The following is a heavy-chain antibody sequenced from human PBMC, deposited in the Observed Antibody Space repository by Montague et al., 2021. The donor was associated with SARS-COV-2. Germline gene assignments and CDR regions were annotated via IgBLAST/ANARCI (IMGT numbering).Heavy chain of an antibody. CDR3: ARHFKVTFVRWLQPRGGFDY. V-gene: IGHV4-39*01. D-gene: IGHD5-24*01. CDR2: IYYSGST. CDR1: GGSISSSSYY. Sequence: SETLSLTCTVSGGSISSSSYYWGWIRQPPGKGLEWIGSIYYSGSTYYNPSLKSRVTISVDTSKNQFSLKLSSVTAADTAVYYCARHFKVTFVRWLQPRGGFDYRGQGTLVTVSS. J-gene: IGHJ4*02.